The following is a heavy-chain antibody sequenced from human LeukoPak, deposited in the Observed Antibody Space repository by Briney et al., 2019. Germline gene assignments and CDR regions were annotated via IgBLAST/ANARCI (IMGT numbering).Heavy chain of an antibody. J-gene: IGHJ4*02. CDR2: ISSSSSYI. CDR3: ARDLGIAAAKSDY. D-gene: IGHD6-13*01. V-gene: IGHV3-21*01. Sequence: GGSLRLSCAASGFTFSSYSMNWVRQAPGKGLEWVSSISSSSSYIYYADSVRGRFTISRDNAKNSLYLQMNSLIAEDTAVYYCARDLGIAAAKSDYWGQGTLVTVSS. CDR1: GFTFSSYS.